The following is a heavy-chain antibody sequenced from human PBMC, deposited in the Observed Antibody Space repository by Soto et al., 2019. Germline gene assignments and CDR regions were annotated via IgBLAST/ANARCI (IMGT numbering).Heavy chain of an antibody. CDR2: IGTAGDT. CDR3: ARGGIHYYGSGGYHNWFDP. D-gene: IGHD3-10*01. CDR1: GFTFSSYD. J-gene: IGHJ5*02. Sequence: GGSLRLSCAASGFTFSSYDMHWVRQATGKGLEWVSAIGTAGDTYYPGSVKGRFTISRENAKNSLYLQMNSLGAGDTAVYYCARGGIHYYGSGGYHNWFDPWGQGTLVTVSS. V-gene: IGHV3-13*01.